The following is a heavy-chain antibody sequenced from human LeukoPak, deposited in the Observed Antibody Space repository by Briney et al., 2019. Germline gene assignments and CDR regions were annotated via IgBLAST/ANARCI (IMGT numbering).Heavy chain of an antibody. CDR3: ATVTRGY. CDR2: ISGSRGNT. V-gene: IGHV3-23*01. J-gene: IGHJ4*02. Sequence: PGGSLRLSCAASGFTFSSYAMRWVRQAPGKGLGWVSAISGSRGNTYYADSVKCRFTISRDKSKNTLYLQMNSLRAEDTAVYYCATVTRGYWGQGTLVTVSS. CDR1: GFTFSSYA. D-gene: IGHD4-17*01.